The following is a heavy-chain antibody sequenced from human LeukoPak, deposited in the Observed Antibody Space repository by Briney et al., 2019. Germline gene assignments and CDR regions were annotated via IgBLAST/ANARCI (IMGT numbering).Heavy chain of an antibody. D-gene: IGHD3-16*01. CDR3: ARVIGSYGDSAY. CDR1: GFTFTSYW. J-gene: IGHJ4*02. Sequence: GGSLRLSCAASGFTFTSYWMTWLRQAPGKGLEWLSYISSTSSAIYYADSVKGRFTISRDNAKNSLYLQMDSLRAEDTAIYYCARVIGSYGDSAYWGQGTLVTVSS. V-gene: IGHV3-48*04. CDR2: ISSTSSAI.